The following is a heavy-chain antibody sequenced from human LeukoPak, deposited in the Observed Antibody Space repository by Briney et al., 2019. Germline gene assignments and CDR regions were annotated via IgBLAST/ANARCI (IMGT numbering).Heavy chain of an antibody. V-gene: IGHV4-59*08. Sequence: SETLSLTCTVSGGSISSYYWSWIRQPPGKGLEWIGYIYYIGSTNYNPSLKSRVTISVDTSKNQFSLKLSSVTAADTAVYYCARARVGATFDYWGQGTLVTVSS. J-gene: IGHJ4*02. CDR1: GGSISSYY. CDR3: ARARVGATFDY. CDR2: IYYIGST. D-gene: IGHD1-26*01.